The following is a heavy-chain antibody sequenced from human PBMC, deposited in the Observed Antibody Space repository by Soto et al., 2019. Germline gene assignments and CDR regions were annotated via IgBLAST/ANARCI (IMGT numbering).Heavy chain of an antibody. D-gene: IGHD2-2*01. J-gene: IGHJ5*02. CDR1: GGSFSGYY. Sequence: QVQLQQWGAGLLKPSETLSLTCAVYGGSFSGYYWSWIRQPPGKGLEWIGEINHSGSTNYNPSLKSRVTLPVDTSKNQFSLKLSSVTAADTAVYYCARVVYCSGTSCSPGWFDPWGQGTLVTVSS. CDR2: INHSGST. V-gene: IGHV4-34*01. CDR3: ARVVYCSGTSCSPGWFDP.